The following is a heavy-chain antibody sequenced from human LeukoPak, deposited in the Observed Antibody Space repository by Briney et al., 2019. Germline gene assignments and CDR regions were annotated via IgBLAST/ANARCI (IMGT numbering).Heavy chain of an antibody. Sequence: SETLSLTCTVSGGSISSYYWSWIRQPPGKGLEWIGYIYYSGSTNYNPSLKSRVTISVDTSKNQCSLKVSSVTAADTAVYYCARVPYYYDSRHPDYWGQGTLVTVSS. D-gene: IGHD3-22*01. V-gene: IGHV4-59*08. CDR2: IYYSGST. CDR1: GGSISSYY. J-gene: IGHJ4*02. CDR3: ARVPYYYDSRHPDY.